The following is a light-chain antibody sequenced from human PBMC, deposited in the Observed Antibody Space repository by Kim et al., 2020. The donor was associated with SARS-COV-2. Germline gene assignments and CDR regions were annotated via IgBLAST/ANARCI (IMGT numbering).Light chain of an antibody. J-gene: IGKJ2*03. CDR1: QSVSSSF. CDR2: AAS. CDR3: QQYVSSHS. Sequence: EIVLTQFPGTLSLSPGERATLSCRASQSVSSSFLAWYQQKPGQAPRLLIYAASSRATGIPDRFSGSGSGTDFTLTITRLEPEDFAVYYCQQYVSSHSFGQWTKLEI. V-gene: IGKV3-20*01.